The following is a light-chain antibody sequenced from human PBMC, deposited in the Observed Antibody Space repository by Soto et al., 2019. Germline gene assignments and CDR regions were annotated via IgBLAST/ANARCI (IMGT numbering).Light chain of an antibody. V-gene: IGLV2-14*03. Sequence: QSVLTQPASVSGSPGQSITISCTGTSSDVGDHNYGSWYQQEPGKAPKLMIYAVSNRPSGVSNRFSGSKSGNTASLTISGLQAEDEADFYCSTYTTTLTLIFGGGTNLTVL. CDR2: AVS. CDR3: STYTTTLTLI. CDR1: SSDVGDHNY. J-gene: IGLJ2*01.